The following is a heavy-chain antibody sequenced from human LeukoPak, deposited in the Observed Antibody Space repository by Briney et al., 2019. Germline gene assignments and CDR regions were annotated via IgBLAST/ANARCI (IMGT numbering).Heavy chain of an antibody. J-gene: IGHJ4*02. Sequence: GGSLRLSCAASGFTFSSYAMSWVRQAPGKGLEWVSAISGSGGSTYYADSVKGRFTISRDNAKNSLYLQMNSLRAEDTAVYYCARHVVALGFDYWGQGTLVTVSS. D-gene: IGHD3-22*01. CDR1: GFTFSSYA. CDR3: ARHVVALGFDY. CDR2: ISGSGGST. V-gene: IGHV3-23*01.